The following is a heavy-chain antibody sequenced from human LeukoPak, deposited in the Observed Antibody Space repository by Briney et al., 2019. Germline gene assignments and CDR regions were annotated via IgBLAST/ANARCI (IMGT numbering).Heavy chain of an antibody. V-gene: IGHV3-73*01. D-gene: IGHD1-26*01. CDR3: AKDSVVGGSYYIKGPFDY. CDR1: GFTFSGSA. Sequence: GGSLKLSCAASGFTFSGSAMHWVRQASGKGLEWVGRIRSKANSYATAYAASVKGRFTISRDDSKNTAYLQMNSLRAEDTAVYYCAKDSVVGGSYYIKGPFDYWGQGTLVAVSS. J-gene: IGHJ4*02. CDR2: IRSKANSYAT.